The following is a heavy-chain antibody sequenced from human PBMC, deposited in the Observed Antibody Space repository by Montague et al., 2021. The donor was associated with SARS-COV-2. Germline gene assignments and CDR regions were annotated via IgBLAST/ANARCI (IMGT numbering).Heavy chain of an antibody. CDR1: GDSIRNSDYS. Sequence: SETLSLTCTVSGDSIRNSDYSWGWVRQPPGKGLEWIGNIYNGGTTFSNPSLKSRVTIFVDTSKNQFSLKLSSVTAADTAVYYCATRTRYPQNDFGFWGQGTLVTVSS. J-gene: IGHJ4*02. CDR2: IYNGGTT. V-gene: IGHV4-39*01. CDR3: ATRTRYPQNDFGF. D-gene: IGHD2-15*01.